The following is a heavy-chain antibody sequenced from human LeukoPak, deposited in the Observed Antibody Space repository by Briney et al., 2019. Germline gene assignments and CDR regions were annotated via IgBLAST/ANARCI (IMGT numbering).Heavy chain of an antibody. V-gene: IGHV4-34*01. D-gene: IGHD3-9*01. CDR1: GGSFSGYY. J-gene: IGHJ3*02. CDR3: ARGGYFDWFGYAFDI. CDR2: INHSGST. Sequence: PSETLSLTCAVYGGSFSGYYWSWIRQPPGKGLEWIGEINHSGSTNYNPSLKSRVTISVDTSKNQFSLKLSSVTAADTAVYYCARGGYFDWFGYAFDIWGQGTMVTVSS.